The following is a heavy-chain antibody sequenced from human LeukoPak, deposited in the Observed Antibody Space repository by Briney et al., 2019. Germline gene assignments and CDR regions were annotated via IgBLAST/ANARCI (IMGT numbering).Heavy chain of an antibody. CDR2: FDPEDGET. J-gene: IGHJ6*03. V-gene: IGHV1-24*01. D-gene: IGHD1-26*01. CDR1: GYTLTELS. Sequence: ASVKVSCKVSGYTLTELSMHWVRQAPGKGLEWMGGFDPEDGETIYAQKFQGRVTMTEDTSTDTAYMELSSLRSEDTAVYYCATDPPRWSYYGNYYYMDVWGKGTTVTVSS. CDR3: ATDPPRWSYYGNYYYMDV.